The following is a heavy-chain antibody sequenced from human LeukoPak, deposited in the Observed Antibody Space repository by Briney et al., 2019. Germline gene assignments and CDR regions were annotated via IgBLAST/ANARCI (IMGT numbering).Heavy chain of an antibody. CDR1: GFTVSSNY. CDR2: IYSGGST. J-gene: IGHJ4*02. Sequence: PGGSLRLSCAASGFTVSSNYMSWVRQAPGKGLEWVLVIYSGGSTYYADSVKGRFTISRDNSKNTLYLQMNSLRAEDTAVYYCAVRDIVVVPARMDDYWGQGTLVTVSS. CDR3: AVRDIVVVPARMDDY. D-gene: IGHD2-2*01. V-gene: IGHV3-53*01.